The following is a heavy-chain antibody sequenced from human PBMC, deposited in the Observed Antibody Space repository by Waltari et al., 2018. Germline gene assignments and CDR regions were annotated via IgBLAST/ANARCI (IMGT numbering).Heavy chain of an antibody. D-gene: IGHD6-19*01. CDR3: ARSERDSSGWYPVGFDY. CDR2: IWHTVNT. CDR1: GYSISSDYY. Sequence: QVQLQESGPGLVKPSETLSLTCAVPGYSISSDYYRGWIRQPPGKGLEWTGSIWHTVNTYYNPSLRGRVTISVDTSRSQFSLMVSSVTAADTAVYYCARSERDSSGWYPVGFDYWGQGTLVTVSS. V-gene: IGHV4-38-2*01. J-gene: IGHJ4*02.